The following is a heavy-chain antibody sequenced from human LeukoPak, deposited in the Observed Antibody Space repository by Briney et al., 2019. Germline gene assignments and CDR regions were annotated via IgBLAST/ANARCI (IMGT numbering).Heavy chain of an antibody. V-gene: IGHV3-48*02. CDR2: ISRTSSTI. D-gene: IGHD4-17*01. CDR3: ARDKDNDYGDHFGY. J-gene: IGHJ4*02. CDR1: GFTFSSYN. Sequence: GGSLRLSCAASGFTFSSYNMNWVRQAPGKGLEWVSYISRTSSTIYYADSVKGRFTISRDNAKNSLYLQMNSLRDEDTAVYYCARDKDNDYGDHFGYWGQGTLVTVSS.